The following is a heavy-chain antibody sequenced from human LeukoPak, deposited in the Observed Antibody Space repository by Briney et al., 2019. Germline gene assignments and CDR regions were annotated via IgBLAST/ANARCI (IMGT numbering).Heavy chain of an antibody. V-gene: IGHV3-33*06. Sequence: PGGSLRLSCAACGFTFSRYGMHWVRQAPGKGLEWVAVVWDNGINKFYADSVKGRFTISRDNSKHTLSLHMNSLRAEDTAVYYCVKEPAPYSLGDAWGKGTTVTVSS. CDR2: VWDNGINK. CDR1: GFTFSRYG. D-gene: IGHD5-18*01. J-gene: IGHJ6*04. CDR3: VKEPAPYSLGDA.